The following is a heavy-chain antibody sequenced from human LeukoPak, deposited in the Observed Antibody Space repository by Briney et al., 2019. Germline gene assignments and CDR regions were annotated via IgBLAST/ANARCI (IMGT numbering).Heavy chain of an antibody. CDR1: GASISSGGYS. CDR2: IYHSGST. CDR3: ARSPYDSWSGYYGFFDS. Sequence: HSETLSLTCTVSGASISSGGYSWSWIRQPPGKGLEWIGYIYHSGSTYYNPSLKSRITISVARSKNQFSLNLNSVTAADTAVYFCARSPYDSWSGYYGFFDSWGQGTLVIVSS. V-gene: IGHV4-30-2*01. D-gene: IGHD3-3*01. J-gene: IGHJ4*02.